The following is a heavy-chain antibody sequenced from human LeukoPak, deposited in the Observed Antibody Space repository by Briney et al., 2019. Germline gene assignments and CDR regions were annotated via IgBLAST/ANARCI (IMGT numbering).Heavy chain of an antibody. CDR1: GGSISSSSYY. CDR3: ARGYYDYVWGSYRHLDY. CDR2: IYYSGST. Sequence: PSETLSLTCTVSGGSISSSSYYWGWIRQPPGKGLEWIGSIYYSGSTYYNPSLKSRVTISVDTSKNQFSLKLSSVTAADTAVYYCARGYYDYVWGSYRHLDYWGQGTLVTVSS. J-gene: IGHJ4*02. D-gene: IGHD3-16*02. V-gene: IGHV4-39*07.